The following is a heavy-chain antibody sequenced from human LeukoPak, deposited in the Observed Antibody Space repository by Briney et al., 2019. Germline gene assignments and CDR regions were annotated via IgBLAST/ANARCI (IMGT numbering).Heavy chain of an antibody. Sequence: GGSLRLSCAASGFTFSDYYMSWIRQAPGKGLEWVSYISSSGSTIYYADSVKGRFTISRDNAKNSLYLQMNSLRAEDTAVYYCAGRPWIQLWLGDYWGQGTLVTVSS. D-gene: IGHD5-18*01. V-gene: IGHV3-11*01. CDR2: ISSSGSTI. J-gene: IGHJ4*02. CDR1: GFTFSDYY. CDR3: AGRPWIQLWLGDY.